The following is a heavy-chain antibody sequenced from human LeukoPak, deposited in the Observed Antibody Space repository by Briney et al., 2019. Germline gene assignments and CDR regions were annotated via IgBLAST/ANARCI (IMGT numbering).Heavy chain of an antibody. Sequence: GGSLRLSCGASGFTFDDYAMHWVRQAPGKGLEWVSGISWNSGSIGYADSVKGRFTISRDNAKNSLYLQMNSLRAEDTALYYCAKDIRAGPGGFDYWGQGTLVTVSS. CDR3: AKDIRAGPGGFDY. CDR2: ISWNSGSI. J-gene: IGHJ4*02. D-gene: IGHD1-26*01. V-gene: IGHV3-9*01. CDR1: GFTFDDYA.